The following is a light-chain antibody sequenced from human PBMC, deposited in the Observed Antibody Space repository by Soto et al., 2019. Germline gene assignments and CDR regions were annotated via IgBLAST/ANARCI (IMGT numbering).Light chain of an antibody. CDR1: QSVSSSY. J-gene: IGKJ1*01. Sequence: EIVLTQSPGTLSLSPGERATLSCRASQSVSSSYLAWYQQKPGQAPRLLIYGASSRATGIPDRFSGSGSGTDSTLTISRLETEDFAVYYCQQYGSSPLTFGQGTKVEIK. V-gene: IGKV3-20*01. CDR3: QQYGSSPLT. CDR2: GAS.